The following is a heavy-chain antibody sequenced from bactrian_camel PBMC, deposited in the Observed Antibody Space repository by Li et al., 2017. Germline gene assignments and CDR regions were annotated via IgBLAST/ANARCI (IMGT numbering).Heavy chain of an antibody. D-gene: IGHD2*01. CDR1: GYIDSRYC. V-gene: IGHV3S25*01. J-gene: IGHJ4*01. Sequence: QLVESGGGSVQAGGSLRLSCAASGYIDSRYCVAWFRQAPGKGLEWVSGIGSGGGTTYYADSVKGRFTISRDNAKNTVYLQMNNLIPEDSAMYYCAADPTCRRCSGYLCTLPQSSAYWGRGTQVTVS. CDR3: AADPTCRRCSGYLCTLPQSSAY. CDR2: IGSGGGTT.